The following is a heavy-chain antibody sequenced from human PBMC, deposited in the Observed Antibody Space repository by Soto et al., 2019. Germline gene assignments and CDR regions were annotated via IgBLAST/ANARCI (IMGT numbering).Heavy chain of an antibody. CDR1: GYTFTSYD. D-gene: IGHD6-13*01. J-gene: IGHJ5*02. V-gene: IGHV1-8*01. CDR3: ARMVRSSSWYKNWFDP. CDR2: MNPNSGNT. Sequence: QVKLVQSGAEVKKPGASVKVSCKASGYTFTSYDINWVRQATGQGLEWMGWMNPNSGNTGYAQKFQGRVTMTRNTSISTAYMELSSLRSEDTAVYYCARMVRSSSWYKNWFDPWGQGTLVTVSS.